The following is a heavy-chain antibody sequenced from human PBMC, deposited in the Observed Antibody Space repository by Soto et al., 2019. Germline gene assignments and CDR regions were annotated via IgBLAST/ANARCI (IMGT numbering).Heavy chain of an antibody. V-gene: IGHV1-8*01. CDR1: VYTFTSYD. CDR2: MNPNSGNT. D-gene: IGHD2-2*01. Sequence: ASVKVSCKASVYTFTSYDFNWVRQATGQGREWMGWMNPNSGNTGYAQKFQGRVTMTRSTSISTDYMELSSLRSEDTAVYYCARVGPDTPFPVVVPAATPVYYYGLDVWGQGTTVTVSS. J-gene: IGHJ6*02. CDR3: ARVGPDTPFPVVVPAATPVYYYGLDV.